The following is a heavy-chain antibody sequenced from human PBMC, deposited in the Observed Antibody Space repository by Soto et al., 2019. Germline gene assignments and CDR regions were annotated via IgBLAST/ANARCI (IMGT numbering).Heavy chain of an antibody. CDR1: GRSISSVGYY. D-gene: IGHD3-3*01. CDR3: ARPNDYWNGYGPFDY. J-gene: IGHJ4*02. Sequence: QVQLQASGPGLVKPSQTLSLTCAVSGRSISSVGYYWSWVRQHPGKGLEWIGSISYTGSTYYNPSLENRFSIPLDTSGNRFSLRLNSLTAADTAIYSCARPNDYWNGYGPFDYWGQGSLVSVSS. V-gene: IGHV4-31*11. CDR2: ISYTGST.